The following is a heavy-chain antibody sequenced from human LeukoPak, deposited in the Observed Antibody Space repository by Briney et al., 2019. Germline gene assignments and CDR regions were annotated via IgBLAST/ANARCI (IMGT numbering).Heavy chain of an antibody. CDR3: ARAPKSGSGSLEGSWFDP. CDR1: GYTFTSYY. V-gene: IGHV1-46*01. CDR2: INPSGGST. Sequence: ASVKVSCKASGYTFTSYYMHWVRQAPGQGLEWMGIINPSGGSTSYAQKFQGRVTMTRDTSTSTVYMELSSLRSEDTAVYYCARAPKSGSGSLEGSWFDPWGQVTLVTVSS. D-gene: IGHD3-10*01. J-gene: IGHJ5*02.